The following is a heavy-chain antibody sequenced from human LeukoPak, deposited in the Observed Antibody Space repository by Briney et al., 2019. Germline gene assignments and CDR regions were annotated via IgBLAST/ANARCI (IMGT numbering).Heavy chain of an antibody. J-gene: IGHJ4*02. CDR3: AKAPRSGCSRTICYGDY. V-gene: IGHV3-23*01. Sequence: GGSLGLSCAAWGFPFSSYAMSWASQARGKGLEWVSAIRGSGDSTYNTDAVKCRFTISRDNTKNTLYLQMNSLRVEDAVVYYYAKAPRSGCSRTICYGDYWGQGTLVTVSS. CDR2: IRGSGDST. CDR1: GFPFSSYA. D-gene: IGHD2-2*01.